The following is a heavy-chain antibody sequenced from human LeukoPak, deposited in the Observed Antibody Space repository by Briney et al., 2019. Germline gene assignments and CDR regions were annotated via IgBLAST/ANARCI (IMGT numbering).Heavy chain of an antibody. J-gene: IGHJ4*02. CDR1: GFTFSSYE. D-gene: IGHD3-10*01. Sequence: PGGSLRLSCAASGFTFSSYEMNWVRQAPGKGLEWVSYISSSGSTIYYADSVKGRFTISRDNAKNSLYLQMNSLRAEDTAVYYRAREVWFGVYGGQGTLVTVSS. CDR3: AREVWFGVY. V-gene: IGHV3-48*03. CDR2: ISSSGSTI.